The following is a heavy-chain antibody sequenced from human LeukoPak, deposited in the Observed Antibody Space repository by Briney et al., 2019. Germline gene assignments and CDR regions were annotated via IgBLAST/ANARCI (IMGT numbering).Heavy chain of an antibody. J-gene: IGHJ4*02. D-gene: IGHD2-8*02. Sequence: GGSLRLSCAVSGFTFSTYTMNWVRQAPGKGLEWVSSISSSSSYIYYADSVKGRFTISRDNAKNSLYLQMNSLRVEDTAVYFCARLFGGVTTFDYWGQGALVTVSS. CDR2: ISSSSSYI. CDR3: ARLFGGVTTFDY. V-gene: IGHV3-21*01. CDR1: GFTFSTYT.